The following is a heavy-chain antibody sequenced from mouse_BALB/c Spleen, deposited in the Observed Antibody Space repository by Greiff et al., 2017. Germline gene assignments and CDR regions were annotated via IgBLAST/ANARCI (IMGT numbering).Heavy chain of an antibody. Sequence: VQRVESGPGLVAPSQSLSITCTVSGFSLTSYGVHWVRQPPGKGLEWLGVIWAGGSTNYNSALMSRLSISKDNSKSQVFLKMNSLQTDDTAMYYCATYRYDVFAYWGQGTLVTVSA. CDR3: ATYRYDVFAY. CDR1: GFSLTSYG. D-gene: IGHD2-14*01. CDR2: IWAGGST. V-gene: IGHV2-9*02. J-gene: IGHJ3*01.